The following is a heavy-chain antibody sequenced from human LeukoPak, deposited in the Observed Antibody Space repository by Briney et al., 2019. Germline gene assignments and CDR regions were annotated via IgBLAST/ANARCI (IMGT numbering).Heavy chain of an antibody. CDR3: ARSLLTPAAIKDYYYGMDV. CDR1: GGTFSSYA. V-gene: IGHV1-69*04. J-gene: IGHJ6*02. Sequence: SVKVSCKASGGTFSSYAISWVRQAPGQGLEWMGRIIPILGIANYAQKFQGRVTITADKSTSTAYMELSSLRSEDTAVYCCARSLLTPAAIKDYYYGMDVWGQGTTVTVSS. D-gene: IGHD2-2*01. CDR2: IIPILGIA.